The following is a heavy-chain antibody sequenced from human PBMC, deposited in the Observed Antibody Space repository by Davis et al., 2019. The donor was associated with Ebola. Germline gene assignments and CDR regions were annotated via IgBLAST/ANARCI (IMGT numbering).Heavy chain of an antibody. D-gene: IGHD3-3*01. Sequence: PSETLSLTCTVSGGSISSYYWSWIRQPPGKGLEWIGYIYYSGSTNYNPSLKSRVTISVDTSKNQFSLKLSSVTAADTAVYYCARVSRLANDFWSGYYTGESAYMDVWGKGTTVTVSS. CDR1: GGSISSYY. CDR3: ARVSRLANDFWSGYYTGESAYMDV. V-gene: IGHV4-59*08. J-gene: IGHJ6*03. CDR2: IYYSGST.